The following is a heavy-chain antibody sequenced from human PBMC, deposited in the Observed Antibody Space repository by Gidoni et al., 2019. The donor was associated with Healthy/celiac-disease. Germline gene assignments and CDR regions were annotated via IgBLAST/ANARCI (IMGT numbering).Heavy chain of an antibody. D-gene: IGHD2-2*01. Sequence: QVQLVQSGAEVKKPGSSVKVSCKASGGTFSSYASSWVRQAPGQGLDWMGGIIPIFGTANYAQKFQGRVTITADKSPSTSYMELSSLRSEDTAVYYCARESGIVVVPAAPNWFDPWGQGTLVTVSS. CDR1: GGTFSSYA. V-gene: IGHV1-69*06. J-gene: IGHJ5*02. CDR3: ARESGIVVVPAAPNWFDP. CDR2: IIPIFGTA.